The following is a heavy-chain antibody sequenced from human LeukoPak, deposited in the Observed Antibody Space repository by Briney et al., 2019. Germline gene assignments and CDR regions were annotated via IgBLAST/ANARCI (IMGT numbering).Heavy chain of an antibody. Sequence: GGSLRLSCAVSGFTFSSYNMKWVRQAAGKGLEWVSYISSSGSTIHYADSVKGRFTISRDNAKNSLYLQMNSLRAEDTAVYYCARPVVAATTPDTFDIWGQGTMVTVSS. V-gene: IGHV3-48*04. CDR3: ARPVVAATTPDTFDI. J-gene: IGHJ3*02. D-gene: IGHD2-15*01. CDR2: ISSSGSTI. CDR1: GFTFSSYN.